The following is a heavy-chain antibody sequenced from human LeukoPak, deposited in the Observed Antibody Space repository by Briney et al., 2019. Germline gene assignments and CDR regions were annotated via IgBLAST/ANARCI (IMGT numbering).Heavy chain of an antibody. Sequence: GRSLRLSCAASGFTFSSYGMHWVRQAPGKGLELVALIWNDGSNKYYADSVKGRFTISRDNSKNTLYLQMNSLRAEDMAVYYCASGAPRTHSYYDSSEDYWGQGTLVTVSS. V-gene: IGHV3-33*01. CDR2: IWNDGSNK. D-gene: IGHD3-22*01. J-gene: IGHJ4*02. CDR3: ASGAPRTHSYYDSSEDY. CDR1: GFTFSSYG.